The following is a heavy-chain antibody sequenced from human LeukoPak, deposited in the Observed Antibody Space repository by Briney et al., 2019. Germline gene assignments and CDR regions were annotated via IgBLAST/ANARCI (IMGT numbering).Heavy chain of an antibody. Sequence: PSETLSLTCTVSGGSISSSSDYWGWIRQPPGKGLEWIGTIYYSGSTYYNPSLKSRVTISVDTSKNQFSLKLSSVTAADTAVYYCARGSNWGDYWGQGTLVTVSS. CDR3: ARGSNWGDY. CDR1: GGSISSSSDY. V-gene: IGHV4-39*07. D-gene: IGHD7-27*01. J-gene: IGHJ4*02. CDR2: IYYSGST.